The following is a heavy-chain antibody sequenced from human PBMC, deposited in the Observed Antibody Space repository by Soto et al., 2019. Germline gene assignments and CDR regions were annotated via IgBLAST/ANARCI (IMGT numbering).Heavy chain of an antibody. CDR2: IYYSGST. CDR3: AREVAGDAFDI. CDR1: GGSISSYY. J-gene: IGHJ3*02. D-gene: IGHD6-19*01. Sequence: SETLSLTCTVSGGSISSYYWSWIRQPPGKGLEWIGHIYYSGSTNYNPSLKSRVTISVDTSKNQFSLKLSSVTAADTAVYYCAREVAGDAFDIWGQGTMVTVSS. V-gene: IGHV4-59*01.